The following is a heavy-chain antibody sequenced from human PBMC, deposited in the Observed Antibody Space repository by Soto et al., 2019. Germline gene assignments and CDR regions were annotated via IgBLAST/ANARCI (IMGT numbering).Heavy chain of an antibody. CDR2: IHYSGST. CDR1: GGSISNYY. V-gene: IGHV4-59*12. Sequence: PSETLSLTCTVSGGSISNYYWSWIRQPPGKGLEWIGYIHYSGSTNYNPSIKSRVTISVDTSKNQFSLKLSSVTAADTAVYYCARCIAAAGPIDYWGQGTLVTVSS. D-gene: IGHD6-13*01. J-gene: IGHJ4*02. CDR3: ARCIAAAGPIDY.